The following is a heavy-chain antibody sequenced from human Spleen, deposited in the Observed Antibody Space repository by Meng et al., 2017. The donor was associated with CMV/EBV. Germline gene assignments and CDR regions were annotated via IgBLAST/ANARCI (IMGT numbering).Heavy chain of an antibody. CDR1: GYSFTSYW. V-gene: IGHV5-51*01. CDR2: IYPGDSDT. J-gene: IGHJ6*02. CDR3: ARGLDYYGSGSYYTISIYGMDV. D-gene: IGHD3-10*01. Sequence: KVSCKGSGYSFTSYWIGWVRQMPGKGLEWMGIIYPGDSDTRYSPSFQGQVTISADKSISTAYLQWSSLKASDTPMYYCARGLDYYGSGSYYTISIYGMDVWGQGTTVTVSS.